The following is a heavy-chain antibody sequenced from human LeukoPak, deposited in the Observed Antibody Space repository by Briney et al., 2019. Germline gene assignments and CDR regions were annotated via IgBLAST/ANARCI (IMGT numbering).Heavy chain of an antibody. J-gene: IGHJ4*02. CDR2: ISGSGGST. V-gene: IGHV3-23*01. CDR1: GFTFSSYA. D-gene: IGHD1-20*01. Sequence: GGSLRLSCAASGFTFSSYAMSWVRQAPGKGLEWVSAISGSGGSTYYADSVKGRFTISRDNSKNTLYLQMNGLRAEDTAVYYCATSITGTLGLFDYWGQGTLVTVSS. CDR3: ATSITGTLGLFDY.